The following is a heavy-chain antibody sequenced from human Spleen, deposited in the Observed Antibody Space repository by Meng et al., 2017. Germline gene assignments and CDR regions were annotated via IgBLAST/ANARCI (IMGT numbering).Heavy chain of an antibody. CDR3: ARDPVAGTIRNYFDY. D-gene: IGHD6-19*01. J-gene: IGHJ4*02. Sequence: GESLKISCAASGFTFSSYWMSWVRQAPGKGLEWVANIKQDGSEKYYVDSVKGRFTISRDNAKNSLYLQMNSLRAEDTAVYYCARDPVAGTIRNYFDYWGQGTLVTVSS. V-gene: IGHV3-7*01. CDR1: GFTFSSYW. CDR2: IKQDGSEK.